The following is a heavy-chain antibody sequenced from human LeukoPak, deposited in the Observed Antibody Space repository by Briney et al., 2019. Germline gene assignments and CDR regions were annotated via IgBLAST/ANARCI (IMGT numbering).Heavy chain of an antibody. D-gene: IGHD2-21*02. CDR2: ISSSSSYI. Sequence: GGSLRLSCAASGFTFSSYSMNWVRQAPGKGLEWVSSISSSSSYIYYADSVKGRCTISRDNAKNSLYLQMNSLRAEDTAVYYCASDVVVTADDAFDIWGQGTMVTVSS. J-gene: IGHJ3*02. V-gene: IGHV3-21*01. CDR1: GFTFSSYS. CDR3: ASDVVVTADDAFDI.